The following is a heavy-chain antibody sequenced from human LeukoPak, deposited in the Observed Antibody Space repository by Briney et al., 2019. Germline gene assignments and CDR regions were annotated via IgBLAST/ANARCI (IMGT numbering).Heavy chain of an antibody. J-gene: IGHJ6*02. CDR1: SGSINNYY. Sequence: PSETLSLTCSVSSGSINNYYCNWIRQPPGKGLEWIGYIYYSGSTNYNPSLKSRVTISVDTSKNQFSLKLSSVTAADTAVYYCARDWGYCSSTSCSGHGTDVWGQGATVTVSS. D-gene: IGHD2-2*01. V-gene: IGHV4-59*01. CDR3: ARDWGYCSSTSCSGHGTDV. CDR2: IYYSGST.